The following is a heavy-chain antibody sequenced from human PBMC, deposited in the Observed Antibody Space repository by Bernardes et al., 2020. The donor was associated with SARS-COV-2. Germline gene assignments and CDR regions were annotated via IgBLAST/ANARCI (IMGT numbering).Heavy chain of an antibody. CDR1: GGSISSGSYY. Sequence: TLSLTCTVSGGSISSGSYYWSWIRQPAGKGLEWIGRIYTSGSTHYNPSLKSRVTISVDTSKNQFSLKLSSVTAADTAVYYCARGYYDFWSGSLSYYYYGMDVWGQGTTVTVSS. J-gene: IGHJ6*02. D-gene: IGHD3-3*01. CDR2: IYTSGST. V-gene: IGHV4-61*02. CDR3: ARGYYDFWSGSLSYYYYGMDV.